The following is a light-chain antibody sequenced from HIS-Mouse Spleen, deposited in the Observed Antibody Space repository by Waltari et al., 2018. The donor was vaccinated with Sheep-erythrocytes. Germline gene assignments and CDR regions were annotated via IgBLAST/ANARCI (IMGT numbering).Light chain of an antibody. V-gene: IGKV1-39*01. CDR2: AAS. J-gene: IGKJ3*01. CDR1: QSISSY. CDR3: QQSYSTPQFT. Sequence: DIQMTQSPSSLSASVGDRVTITCRASQSISSYLHWYQQKPGKAPKLLIYAASSLQSGVPSRFSGSGAGTDFALTISSLQPEDFATYYCQQSYSTPQFTFGPGTKVDIK.